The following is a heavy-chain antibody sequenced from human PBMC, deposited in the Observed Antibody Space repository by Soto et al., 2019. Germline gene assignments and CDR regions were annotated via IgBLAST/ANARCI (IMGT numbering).Heavy chain of an antibody. V-gene: IGHV4-61*01. CDR3: ARMLIAARKNPYSYYGMDV. CDR1: GGSVSSGSYY. D-gene: IGHD6-6*01. J-gene: IGHJ6*04. CDR2: IYYSGST. Sequence: SETLSLTCTVSGGSVSSGSYYWSWIRQPPGKGLACIGYIYYSGSTNYNPSLKSRVTISVDTSKNQFSLKLTSVTAADTAVYYCARMLIAARKNPYSYYGMDVWGKGTRVTVPS.